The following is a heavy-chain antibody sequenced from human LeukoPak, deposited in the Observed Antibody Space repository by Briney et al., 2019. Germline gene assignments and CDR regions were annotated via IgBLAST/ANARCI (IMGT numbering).Heavy chain of an antibody. D-gene: IGHD3-22*01. CDR2: IYDTGNT. Sequence: SETLSLTCIVSGGSITSYYWSWIRQPPGKGLEWIGYIYDTGNTNYNPSLRSRVTISIGTSKDQFSLRLSSVTAADTAVYYCARARVRSYSYDSDGSYTSDWIFDLWGRGTLVSVSS. CDR3: ARARVRSYSYDSDGSYTSDWIFDL. J-gene: IGHJ2*01. CDR1: GGSITSYY. V-gene: IGHV4-59*01.